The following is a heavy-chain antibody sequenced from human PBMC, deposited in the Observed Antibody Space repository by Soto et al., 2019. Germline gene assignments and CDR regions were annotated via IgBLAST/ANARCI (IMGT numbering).Heavy chain of an antibody. V-gene: IGHV1-69*04. Sequence: GASVKVSCKASGGTFSSYTSSWVRQAPGQGLEWMGRIIPILGIANYAQKFQGRVTITADKSTSTAYMELSSLRSEDTAVYYCARDDGAVAGPVDYWGQGTPVTVSS. D-gene: IGHD6-19*01. CDR1: GGTFSSYT. CDR2: IIPILGIA. J-gene: IGHJ4*02. CDR3: ARDDGAVAGPVDY.